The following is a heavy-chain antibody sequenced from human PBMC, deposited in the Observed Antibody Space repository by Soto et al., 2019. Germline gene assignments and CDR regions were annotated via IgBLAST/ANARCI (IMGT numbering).Heavy chain of an antibody. V-gene: IGHV1-46*01. D-gene: IGHD3-22*01. J-gene: IGHJ4*02. CDR1: GYTFTSYY. CDR3: ASLARSYDSSGYYYV. CDR2: INPSGGST. Sequence: EASVKVSCKASGYTFTSYYMHWVRQAPGQGLEWMGIINPSGGSTSYAQKFQGRVTMTRDTSTSTVYMELSSLRSEDTAVYYCASLARSYDSSGYYYVWGQGTLVTVSS.